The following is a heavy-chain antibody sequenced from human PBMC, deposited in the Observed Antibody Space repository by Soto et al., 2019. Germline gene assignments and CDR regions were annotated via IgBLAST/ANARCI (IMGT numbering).Heavy chain of an antibody. D-gene: IGHD6-13*01. J-gene: IGHJ4*02. CDR1: GLTFTDAG. Sequence: GGSLRLSCAVTGLTFTDAGMNWMRQAPGKGPEWVGRIKSKAAGGTADYAAAVKDRFTMSRDDSKNMLYLQMNSLKSADTAVYYCSSGMAAGTYWGQGTLVTVSS. CDR2: IKSKAAGGTA. CDR3: SSGMAAGTY. V-gene: IGHV3-15*07.